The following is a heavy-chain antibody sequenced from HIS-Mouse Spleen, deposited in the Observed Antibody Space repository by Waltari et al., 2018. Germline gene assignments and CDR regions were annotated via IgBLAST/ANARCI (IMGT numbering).Heavy chain of an antibody. CDR3: AREIPYSSSWYDWYFDL. CDR1: GGPLRSSSYY. CDR2: IYYSGST. J-gene: IGHJ2*01. Sequence: QLQLQESGPGLVKPSETLSLTCPVSGGPLRSSSYYWGWIRQPPGKGLEWIGSIYYSGSTYYNPSLKSRVTISVDTSKNQFSLKLSSVTAADTAVYYCAREIPYSSSWYDWYFDLWGRGTLVTVSS. V-gene: IGHV4-39*07. D-gene: IGHD6-13*01.